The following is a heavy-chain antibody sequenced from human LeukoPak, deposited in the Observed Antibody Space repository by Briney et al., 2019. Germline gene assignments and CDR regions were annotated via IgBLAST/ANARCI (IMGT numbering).Heavy chain of an antibody. CDR1: GDSISSYY. Sequence: KPSKTLSLTCTLSGDSISSYYWSWIRQSPGKWLEWLGYIDKSGSTIYNPSFKSRVTISADKSKNEFSLKLKSVTVADTAVYFCAGCGSSCCGCHNWLDPWGQGTQVTVSS. D-gene: IGHD2-21*01. J-gene: IGHJ5*02. CDR3: AGCGSSCCGCHNWLDP. V-gene: IGHV4-59*01. CDR2: IDKSGST.